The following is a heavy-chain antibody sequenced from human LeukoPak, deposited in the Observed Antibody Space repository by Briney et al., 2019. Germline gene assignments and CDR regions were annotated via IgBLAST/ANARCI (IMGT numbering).Heavy chain of an antibody. CDR1: GFTFSSYS. D-gene: IGHD4-17*01. CDR3: AKDKGTTVTTLNWFDP. CDR2: ISSSSSYI. V-gene: IGHV3-21*01. Sequence: SGGSLRLSCAASGFTFSSYSMNWVRQAPGKGLEWVSSISSSSSYIYYADSVKGRFTISRDNSKNTLYLQMNSLRAEDTAVYYCAKDKGTTVTTLNWFDPWGQGTLVTVSS. J-gene: IGHJ5*02.